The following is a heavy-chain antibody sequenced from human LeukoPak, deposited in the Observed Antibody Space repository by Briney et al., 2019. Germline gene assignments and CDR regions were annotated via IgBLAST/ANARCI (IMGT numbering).Heavy chain of an antibody. CDR1: GGSISSGGYY. V-gene: IGHV4-30-4*08. Sequence: SQTLSLTCAVSGGSISSGGYYWSWIRQHPGEGLEWIGYIFYSGTTYYNPSLKSRVTISVDTSKNQFSLKLSSVTATDTAVYYCARVPGAGSYYRSRFDYWGQGTLVTVSS. CDR2: IFYSGTT. J-gene: IGHJ4*02. CDR3: ARVPGAGSYYRSRFDY. D-gene: IGHD3-10*01.